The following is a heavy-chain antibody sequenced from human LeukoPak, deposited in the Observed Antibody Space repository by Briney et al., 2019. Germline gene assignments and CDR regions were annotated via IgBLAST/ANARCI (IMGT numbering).Heavy chain of an antibody. D-gene: IGHD2/OR15-2a*01. CDR2: ISYDGSNK. CDR3: ARDPSRSPEEYYFDY. CDR1: GFAFSSYA. Sequence: PGRSLRLSWAASGFAFSSYAMHWVRQAPGKGLEWVAVISYDGSNKYYADSVKGRFTISRDNSKNTLYLQMNSLRAEDTAVYCCARDPSRSPEEYYFDYWGQGTLVTVSS. V-gene: IGHV3-30-3*01. J-gene: IGHJ4*02.